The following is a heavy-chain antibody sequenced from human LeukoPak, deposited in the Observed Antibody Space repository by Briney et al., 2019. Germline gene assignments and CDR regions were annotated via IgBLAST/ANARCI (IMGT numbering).Heavy chain of an antibody. V-gene: IGHV1-2*02. D-gene: IGHD3-22*01. CDR2: INPNSGGT. J-gene: IGHJ4*02. CDR3: ARVLGYYDSSGYLGY. CDR1: GYTFTGYY. Sequence: ASVKVSCKASGYTFTGYYMHWVRQAPGQGLEWMGWINPNSGGTNCAQKFQGRVTMTRDTSISTAYMELSRLRSDDTAVYYCARVLGYYDSSGYLGYWGQGTLVTVSS.